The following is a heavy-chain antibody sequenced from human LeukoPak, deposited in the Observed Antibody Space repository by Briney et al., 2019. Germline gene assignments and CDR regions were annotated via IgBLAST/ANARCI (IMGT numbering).Heavy chain of an antibody. J-gene: IGHJ6*03. CDR2: ISGSGGST. Sequence: GGSLRLSCAASGFTFSSYAMSWVRQAPGKGLEWVSAISGSGGSTYYADSVKGRFTISRDNSKNTLYLQMNSLRAEDTAVYYCAKTGSGLLRPYYYYMDVWGKGTTVTVSS. CDR3: AKTGSGLLRPYYYYMDV. D-gene: IGHD1-14*01. CDR1: GFTFSSYA. V-gene: IGHV3-23*01.